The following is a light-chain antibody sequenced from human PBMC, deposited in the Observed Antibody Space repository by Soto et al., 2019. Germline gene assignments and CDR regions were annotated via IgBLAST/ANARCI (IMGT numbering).Light chain of an antibody. CDR3: MPALQTPS. CDR2: LGS. Sequence: DTVMTQSPLSLSVTPGEPASISCRSSQSLLHSNGYNYLDWYLQKPGQSPQLLIYLGSFRAAGVPNRIGGSGSGTDFTLKISRVEAADVGVYYCMPALQTPSFGGGTKVEIK. V-gene: IGKV2-28*01. J-gene: IGKJ4*01. CDR1: QSLLHSNGYNY.